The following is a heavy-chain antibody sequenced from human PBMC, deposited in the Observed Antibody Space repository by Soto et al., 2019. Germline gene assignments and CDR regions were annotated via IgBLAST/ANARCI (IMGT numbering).Heavy chain of an antibody. CDR3: ARQSRTVVTAILYLRYYGMDV. D-gene: IGHD2-21*02. CDR1: GGTFSSYA. Sequence: SVKVSCKASGGTFSSYAISWVRQAPGQGLEWMGGIIPIFGTANYAQKFQGRVTITADESTSTAYMELSSLRSEDTAVYYCARQSRTVVTAILYLRYYGMDVWAKGPRSPSP. V-gene: IGHV1-69*13. CDR2: IIPIFGTA. J-gene: IGHJ6*02.